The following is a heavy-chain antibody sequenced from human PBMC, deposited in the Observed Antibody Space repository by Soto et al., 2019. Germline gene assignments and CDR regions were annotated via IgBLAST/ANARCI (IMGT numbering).Heavy chain of an antibody. J-gene: IGHJ5*01. CDR2: IYHNGSP. D-gene: IGHD2-21*01. Sequence: PSDTLSLTCVVSGGSIGSTNWWTWVRQPPGKRLEWIGEIYHNGSPTYSPSLRGRATISVDKSNNQFPLRLRSVTPPDTAVYYCATRPPRSVLSLLPIPPWGQGILGTVPS. CDR1: GGSIGSTNW. CDR3: ATRPPRSVLSLLPIPP. V-gene: IGHV4-4*02.